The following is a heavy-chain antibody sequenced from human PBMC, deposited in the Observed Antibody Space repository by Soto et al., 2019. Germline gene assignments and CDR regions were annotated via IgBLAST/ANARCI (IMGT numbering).Heavy chain of an antibody. CDR2: IKSKTNGGTT. CDR3: TTDSYMTVIVVRFDH. D-gene: IGHD1-26*01. Sequence: PGGPLRLSCAASGFTCSDAWINWVRQAPGKGLEWVGRIKSKTNGGTTDFAASVRGRFAISRDDSRSMVYLQMSSLKTEDTGTYYCTTDSYMTVIVVRFDHWGKGTPVTVSS. CDR1: GFTCSDAW. V-gene: IGHV3-15*07. J-gene: IGHJ4*01.